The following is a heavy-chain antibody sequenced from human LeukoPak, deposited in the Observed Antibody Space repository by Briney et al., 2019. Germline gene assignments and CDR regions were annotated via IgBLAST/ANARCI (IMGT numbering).Heavy chain of an antibody. CDR1: KYSFTNYL. CDR3: ARHELEQDFDY. Sequence: GESLKISCKGSKYSFTNYLIGWVRQMPGKGLEWMGIIYPGDSDTRYSPSFQGQVTMSADKSISTAYLQWISLKASDTAMYYCARHELEQDFDYWGQGTLVTVSS. V-gene: IGHV5-51*01. CDR2: IYPGDSDT. J-gene: IGHJ4*02. D-gene: IGHD1/OR15-1a*01.